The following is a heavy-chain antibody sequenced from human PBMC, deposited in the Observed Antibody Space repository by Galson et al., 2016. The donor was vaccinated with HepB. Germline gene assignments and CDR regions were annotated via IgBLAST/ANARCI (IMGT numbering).Heavy chain of an antibody. CDR3: ATPRGYSYGYWDDTTTDY. Sequence: SLRLSCAASGFTFSSYGMHWVRQAPGKGLEWVAVIWYDESNKNYADSVKGRFTISRDNSKNTLYLQMNSLRAEDTAVYYCATPRGYSYGYWDDTTTDYWGQGTLVTVSS. CDR2: IWYDESNK. D-gene: IGHD5-18*01. CDR1: GFTFSSYG. V-gene: IGHV3-33*01. J-gene: IGHJ4*02.